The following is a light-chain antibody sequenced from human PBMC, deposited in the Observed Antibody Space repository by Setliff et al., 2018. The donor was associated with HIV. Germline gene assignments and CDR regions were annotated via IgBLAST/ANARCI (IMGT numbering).Light chain of an antibody. J-gene: IGLJ2*01. CDR1: SSDVGSYNC. Sequence: QSVLAQPPSVSGSPGQSVTISCTGTSSDVGSYNCVSWYQQPPGTAPKLMIYEVSNRPSGVPDRFSGSKSGNTASLTISGLQAEDEADYYCSSCSSSSTLVFGGGTKLTVL. V-gene: IGLV2-18*02. CDR3: SSCSSSSTLV. CDR2: EVS.